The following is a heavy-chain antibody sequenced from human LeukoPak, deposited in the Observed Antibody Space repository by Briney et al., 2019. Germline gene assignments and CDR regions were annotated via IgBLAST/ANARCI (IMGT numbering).Heavy chain of an antibody. CDR1: GGTFSSYA. D-gene: IGHD2-2*01. CDR3: ARDGGWYQLLWWFDP. J-gene: IGHJ5*02. CDR2: INPNSGGT. Sequence: ASVKVSCKASGGTFSSYAISWVRQAPGQGLEWMGWINPNSGGTNYAQKFQGRVTMTRDTSISTAYMELSRLRSDDTAVYYCARDGGWYQLLWWFDPWGQGTLVTVSS. V-gene: IGHV1-2*02.